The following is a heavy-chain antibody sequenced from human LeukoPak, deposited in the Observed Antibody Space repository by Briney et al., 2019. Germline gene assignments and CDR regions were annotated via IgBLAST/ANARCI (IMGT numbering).Heavy chain of an antibody. CDR2: INGDGSES. D-gene: IGHD2/OR15-2a*01. V-gene: IGHV3-7*01. Sequence: PGGSLRLSCAASGFTFSNYWMSWVRQAPGKGLEWVANINGDGSESHSVDSVEGRFTISRDNAKNSLYLQMNSLRGEDTAVYYCARKGGIYCNDGCFHDAFDIWGQGTTVTVSS. CDR1: GFTFSNYW. CDR3: ARKGGIYCNDGCFHDAFDI. J-gene: IGHJ3*02.